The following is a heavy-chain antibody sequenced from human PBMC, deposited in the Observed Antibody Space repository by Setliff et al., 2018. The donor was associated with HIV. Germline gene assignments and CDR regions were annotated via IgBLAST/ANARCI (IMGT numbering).Heavy chain of an antibody. CDR2: IYHTGST. CDR3: ARVFRPSSSWYYNYFDP. CDR1: GGSINSTSYY. J-gene: IGHJ5*02. V-gene: IGHV4-39*01. Sequence: PSETLSLTCTVSGGSINSTSYYWGRIRQPPGNGLEWIGSIYHTGSTYYKPSLKSRVTISVDTSKNQFSLNLNSVTAADTAVYHCARVFRPSSSWYYNYFDPWGQGTLVTVSS. D-gene: IGHD6-13*01.